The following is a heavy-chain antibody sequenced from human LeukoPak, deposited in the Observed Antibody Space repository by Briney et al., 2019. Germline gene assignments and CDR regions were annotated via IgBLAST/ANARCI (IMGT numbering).Heavy chain of an antibody. J-gene: IGHJ4*02. CDR1: GFTFNTYS. D-gene: IGHD1-26*01. Sequence: PGGSLRLSCAASGFTFNTYSMNWVRQAPGKGLEWISYITSSSGTIYYADSVKGRFTISRDNAKNSLYLQMNSLRAEDTAVYYCARAGGNYQVFDYWGQGTLVTVSS. CDR3: ARAGGNYQVFDY. V-gene: IGHV3-48*01. CDR2: ITSSSGTI.